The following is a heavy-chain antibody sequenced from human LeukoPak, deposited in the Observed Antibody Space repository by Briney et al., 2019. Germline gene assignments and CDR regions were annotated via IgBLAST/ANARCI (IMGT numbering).Heavy chain of an antibody. CDR1: GFTFGDYA. J-gene: IGHJ4*02. CDR3: TRALGYDFWDLMY. V-gene: IGHV3-49*04. CDR2: IRSKAYGGTT. Sequence: GSLRLSCTASGFTFGDYAMSWVRQAPGKGLEWVGFIRSKAYGGTTEYAASVKGRFTISRDDSKSIACLQMNSLKTEDTAVYYCTRALGYDFWDLMYWGQGTLVTVSS. D-gene: IGHD3-3*01.